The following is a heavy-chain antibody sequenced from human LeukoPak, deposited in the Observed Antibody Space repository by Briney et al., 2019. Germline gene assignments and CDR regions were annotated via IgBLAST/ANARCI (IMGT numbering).Heavy chain of an antibody. D-gene: IGHD6-13*01. CDR2: SKNSEPTSCTP. J-gene: IGHJ4*02. Sequence: GGTLSLSCAASGFTITDYHLDWIRQAPGKGLEWVGDSKNSEPTSCTPPYEAPVNGRFTTSKDDSKITLYLQLNSQKTEYTTVDYCVRVVTTASGWYHIDNWGQGTLVTVSS. V-gene: IGHV3-72*01. CDR1: GFTITDYH. CDR3: VRVVTTASGWYHIDN.